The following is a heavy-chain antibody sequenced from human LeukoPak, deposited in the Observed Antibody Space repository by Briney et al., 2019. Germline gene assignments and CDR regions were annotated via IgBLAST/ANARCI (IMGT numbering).Heavy chain of an antibody. CDR3: ARATNCGSTSCHMGV. CDR1: GDSISSENW. CDR2: ILHSGST. J-gene: IGHJ6*02. D-gene: IGHD2-2*01. V-gene: IGHV4-4*02. Sequence: PSETLSLTCAVSGDSISSENWWSWVRQTPGKGLEWIGEILHSGSTNYNPSLKSRVTISVDTSKNQFSLKLSSVTAADTAVYYCARATNCGSTSCHMGVWGQGTTVTVSS.